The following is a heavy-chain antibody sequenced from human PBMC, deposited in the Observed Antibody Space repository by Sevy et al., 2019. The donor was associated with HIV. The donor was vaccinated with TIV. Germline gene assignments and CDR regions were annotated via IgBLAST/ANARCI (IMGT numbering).Heavy chain of an antibody. CDR3: ARELISGRYYGMDV. CDR2: IYYTGST. D-gene: IGHD6-19*01. CDR1: GGSISSYY. V-gene: IGHV4-59*01. J-gene: IGHJ6*02. Sequence: SETLSLTCTVSGGSISSYYWNWIRQSPGKGLEWIGYIYYTGSTNYNPSLKSRVTISADTSKNQFSLKLTSVTAADTAVYYCARELISGRYYGMDVWGQGTTVTVSS.